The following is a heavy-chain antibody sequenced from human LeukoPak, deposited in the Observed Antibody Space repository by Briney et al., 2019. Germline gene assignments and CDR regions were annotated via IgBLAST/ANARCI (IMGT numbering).Heavy chain of an antibody. J-gene: IGHJ4*02. CDR2: IIPIFGTA. D-gene: IGHD4-11*01. CDR1: GGTFSSYA. CDR3: ASYAPYSNTYFDY. V-gene: IGHV1-69*01. Sequence: SVKVSCKASGGTFSSYATSWVRQAPGQGLEWMGGIIPIFGTANYAQKFQGRVTITADESTSTAYMELSSLRSEDTAVYYCASYAPYSNTYFDYWGQGTLVTVSS.